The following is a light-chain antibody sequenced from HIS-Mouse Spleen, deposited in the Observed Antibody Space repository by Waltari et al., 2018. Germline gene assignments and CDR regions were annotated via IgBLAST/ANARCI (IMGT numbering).Light chain of an antibody. V-gene: IGLV3-10*01. CDR1: ALPKNY. Sequence: SYELTQPPSVSVSPGQTARITCSGDALPKNYAYWYQQKSVQAPVLVIYEDSKRPSGIPERFSGSSSGTMATLTISGAQVEDEADYYCYSTDSSGNHRVFGGGTKLTVL. CDR2: EDS. J-gene: IGLJ2*01. CDR3: YSTDSSGNHRV.